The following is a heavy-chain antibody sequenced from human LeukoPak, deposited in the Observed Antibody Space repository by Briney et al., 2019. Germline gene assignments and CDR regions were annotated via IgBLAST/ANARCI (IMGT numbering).Heavy chain of an antibody. CDR1: GYTLTELS. D-gene: IGHD3-22*01. V-gene: IGHV1-24*01. CDR2: FDPEDGET. J-gene: IGHJ3*02. CDR3: ATLSGLSIVRRNVFDI. Sequence: ASVKVSCKVSGYTLTELSMHWVRQAPGKGLEWMGGFDPEDGETIYAQKFQGRVTMTEDTSTDTAYMELSSLRSEDTAVYYCATLSGLSIVRRNVFDIWGQGTMVTVSS.